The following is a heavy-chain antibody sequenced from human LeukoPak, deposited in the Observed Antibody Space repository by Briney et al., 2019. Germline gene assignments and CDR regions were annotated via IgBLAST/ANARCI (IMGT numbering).Heavy chain of an antibody. D-gene: IGHD5-18*01. Sequence: SETLSLTCTVSGGSISSYYWSWIRQPPGKGLEWIGYIYYSGSTNYNPSLKSRVTISVDTSKNQFSLKLSSVTAADTAVYYCARDNVDTAMVASWGQGTLVTVSS. CDR1: GGSISSYY. V-gene: IGHV4-59*12. CDR2: IYYSGST. J-gene: IGHJ5*02. CDR3: ARDNVDTAMVAS.